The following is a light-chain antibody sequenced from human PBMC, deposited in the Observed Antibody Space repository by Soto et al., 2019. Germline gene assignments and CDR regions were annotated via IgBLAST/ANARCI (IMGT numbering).Light chain of an antibody. CDR1: QDISSW. CDR3: QQTNSAPYT. V-gene: IGKV1-12*01. J-gene: IGKJ2*01. CDR2: AAS. Sequence: DIQMTQSPSSVSASVGDRVTITCRASQDISSWLTWYQQKPGKAPKSLIYAASSLQSGVPTRFSGSGSGTDFSLTISSLQPVDFATYYCQQTNSAPYTFGQGTKLEMK.